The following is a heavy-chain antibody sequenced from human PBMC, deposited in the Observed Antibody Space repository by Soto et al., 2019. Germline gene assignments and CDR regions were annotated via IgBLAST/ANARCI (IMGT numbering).Heavy chain of an antibody. CDR3: ARHLYSGESSGYYGY. D-gene: IGHD3-22*01. Sequence: QLQLQESGPGLVKPSETLSLTCTVSDGSISRSTFYWGWIRQPPGKGLEWIGSVHYTGSTYYNPSLNIRGTMFVDSSKNHHSLKVSSVTAADTAVYYCARHLYSGESSGYYGYWGQGALVTVSS. V-gene: IGHV4-39*01. CDR2: VHYTGST. CDR1: DGSISRSTFY. J-gene: IGHJ4*02.